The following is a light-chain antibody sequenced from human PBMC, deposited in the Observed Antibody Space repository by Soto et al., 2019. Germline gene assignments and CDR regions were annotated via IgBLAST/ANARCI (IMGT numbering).Light chain of an antibody. CDR3: QQRSNWPPIT. CDR1: QSVDNY. J-gene: IGKJ5*01. Sequence: EIVLTQSPATLSLSPGERATLSCRASQSVDNYLAWYQQKPGQAPRLLIYDVSNRATGTPARFSGSGSGTDFTLSISSLEPEDFAVYYCQQRSNWPPITFGQGTRLEIK. V-gene: IGKV3-11*01. CDR2: DVS.